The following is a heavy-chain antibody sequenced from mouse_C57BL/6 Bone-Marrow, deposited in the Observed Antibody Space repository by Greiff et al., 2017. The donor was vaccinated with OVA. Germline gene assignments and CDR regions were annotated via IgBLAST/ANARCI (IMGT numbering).Heavy chain of an antibody. CDR3: AREDYYGSWAY. D-gene: IGHD1-1*01. CDR2: IDPSDSYT. Sequence: VQLQQPGAELVMPGASVKLSCKASGYTFTSYWMHWVKQRPGQGLEWIGEIDPSDSYTNYNQKFKGKSTLTVDKSSNTDYMQLSSLTSEDSAVYYCAREDYYGSWAYWGQGTLVTVSA. V-gene: IGHV1-69*01. CDR1: GYTFTSYW. J-gene: IGHJ3*01.